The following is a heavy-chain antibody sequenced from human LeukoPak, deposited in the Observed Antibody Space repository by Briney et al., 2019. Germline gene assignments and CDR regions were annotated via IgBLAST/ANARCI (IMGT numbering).Heavy chain of an antibody. D-gene: IGHD3-16*01. CDR2: ISSSGSTI. J-gene: IGHJ4*02. Sequence: PGGPLRLSCAASGFTFGDYEMNWVRQAPGKGLEWVSYISSSGSTIYYADSVKGRFTISRDNAKNSLFLQMNSLRAEDAAVYYCARDTLSGLAFYWGQGTLVTVSS. V-gene: IGHV3-48*03. CDR1: GFTFGDYE. CDR3: ARDTLSGLAFY.